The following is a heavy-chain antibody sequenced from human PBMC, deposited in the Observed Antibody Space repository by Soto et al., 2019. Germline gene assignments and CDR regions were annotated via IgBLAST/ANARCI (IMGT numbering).Heavy chain of an antibody. CDR1: GGSISSSSYY. CDR2: IYYSGST. CDR3: ARHVLRAETLFDY. V-gene: IGHV4-39*01. J-gene: IGHJ4*02. D-gene: IGHD2-8*01. Sequence: QLQLQESGPGLVKPSETLSLTCTVSGGSISSSSYYWGWIRQPPGKGLEWIGSIYYSGSTYYNPSLKSRVTISVDTSKNQFSLKLSSVTAADTAVYYCARHVLRAETLFDYWGQGTLVTVSS.